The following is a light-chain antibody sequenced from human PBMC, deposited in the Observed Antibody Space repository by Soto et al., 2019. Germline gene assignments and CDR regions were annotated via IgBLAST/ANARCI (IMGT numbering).Light chain of an antibody. J-gene: IGKJ1*01. CDR3: QQYGRSPRT. V-gene: IGKV3-20*01. CDR1: QSVTSSY. CDR2: GAS. Sequence: EIVLTQSPGTLSLSPGERATLSCRASQSVTSSYLAWYQHKPGQAPRLLIYGASSRATGIPDRFSGSGSGTAFTRTISRLEPEDFAVYYCQQYGRSPRTFGQGTKVEIK.